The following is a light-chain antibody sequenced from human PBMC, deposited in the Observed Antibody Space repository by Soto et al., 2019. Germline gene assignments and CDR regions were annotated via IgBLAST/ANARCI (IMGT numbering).Light chain of an antibody. CDR3: SSYTSTSTYV. V-gene: IGLV2-14*01. J-gene: IGLJ1*01. CDR1: SSDVGGYNY. Sequence: QSVLTQPASLSGSPGQSITISCTGTSSDVGGYNYVSWYQQYPGKAPKLMIYHVSNRPSGVSNRFSGSKSGNSASLTISGLQPEDEADYYCSSYTSTSTYVFGTGTKVTVL. CDR2: HVS.